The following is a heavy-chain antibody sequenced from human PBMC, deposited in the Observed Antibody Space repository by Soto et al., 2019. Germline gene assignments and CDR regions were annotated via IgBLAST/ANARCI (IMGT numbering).Heavy chain of an antibody. J-gene: IGHJ5*02. D-gene: IGHD3-16*01. CDR1: GGSINYNSYY. Sequence: SETLSLTCSVSGGSINYNSYYWGWIRQPPGKGLEWVGGIFYTGTTYYSPSLKDRVTISVDTSKNSFSLNLTSVTAADTAVYFCARLGGVAPVANAWGQGTLATVYS. CDR3: ARLGGVAPVANA. CDR2: IFYTGTT. V-gene: IGHV4-39*02.